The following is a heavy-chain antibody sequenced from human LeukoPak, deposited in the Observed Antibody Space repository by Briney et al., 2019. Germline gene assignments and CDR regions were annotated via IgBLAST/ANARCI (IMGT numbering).Heavy chain of an antibody. D-gene: IGHD3-3*01. CDR1: GGSFSGYY. Sequence: SETLSLTCAVYGGSFSGYYWSWIRQLPGKGLEWIGEINHSGSTNYNPSLKSRVTISVDTSKNQFSLKLSSVTAADTAVCYCARGWIFRFDYWGQGTLVTVSS. V-gene: IGHV4-34*01. CDR3: ARGWIFRFDY. CDR2: INHSGST. J-gene: IGHJ4*02.